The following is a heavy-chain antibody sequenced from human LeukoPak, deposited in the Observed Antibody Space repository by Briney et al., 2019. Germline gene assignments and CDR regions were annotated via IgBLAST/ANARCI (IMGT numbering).Heavy chain of an antibody. D-gene: IGHD3-10*01. CDR1: GFIFSDYY. CDR3: ARVLGSYAVDY. Sequence: GGSLRLSCAASGFIFSDYYMSWIRRAPGKGLEWVSFISKSDNTKDYADSVRGRFTISRDNTKNSLYLQMNSLRIEDTAVYYCARVLGSYAVDYWGQGTLATVFS. CDR2: ISKSDNTK. V-gene: IGHV3-11*01. J-gene: IGHJ4*02.